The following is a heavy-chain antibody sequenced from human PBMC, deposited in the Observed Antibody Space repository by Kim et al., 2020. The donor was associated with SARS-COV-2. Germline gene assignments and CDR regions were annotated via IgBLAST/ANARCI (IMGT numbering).Heavy chain of an antibody. Sequence: GGSLRLSCAASGFTFSSYAMSWVRQAPGKGLEWVSVIYSGGSSTYYADSVKGRFTISRDNSKNTLYLQMNSLRAEDTAVYYCAKEGAGEAFDIWGQGTMVTVSS. V-gene: IGHV3-23*03. D-gene: IGHD1-26*01. CDR1: GFTFSSYA. CDR3: AKEGAGEAFDI. J-gene: IGHJ3*02. CDR2: IYSGGSST.